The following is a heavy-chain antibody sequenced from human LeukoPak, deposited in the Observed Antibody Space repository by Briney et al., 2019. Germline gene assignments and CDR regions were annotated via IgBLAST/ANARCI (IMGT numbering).Heavy chain of an antibody. CDR1: GFTFSSYA. V-gene: IGHV3-23*01. Sequence: PGRSLRLSCAASGFTFSSYAMHWVRQAPGKGLEWVSAVSGNGHAYYADSVKGRFTISRDNSKNTLYLQMNSLRAEDTAVYYCAKRGAEVGTTVAPGDYWGQGTLLTVSS. CDR3: AKRGAEVGTTVAPGDY. J-gene: IGHJ4*02. D-gene: IGHD1-26*01. CDR2: VSGNGHA.